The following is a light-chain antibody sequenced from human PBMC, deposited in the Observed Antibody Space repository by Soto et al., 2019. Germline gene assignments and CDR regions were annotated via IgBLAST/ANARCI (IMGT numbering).Light chain of an antibody. CDR3: QQYNSYWT. V-gene: IGKV1-5*01. CDR2: DAS. Sequence: DSQMTQSPSTLSPSVGDRVTTTCRASQSISSWLAWYQQKPGKAPKLLIYDASSLESGVPSRFSGSGSGTEFTLTISSLQPDDFATYYCQQYNSYWTFGQGTKVDIK. CDR1: QSISSW. J-gene: IGKJ1*01.